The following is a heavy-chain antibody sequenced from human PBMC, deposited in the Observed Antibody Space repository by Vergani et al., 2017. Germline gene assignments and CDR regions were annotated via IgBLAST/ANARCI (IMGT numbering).Heavy chain of an antibody. CDR1: GYSFTSYW. J-gene: IGHJ6*02. CDR3: ARLEGVYSNAYYYYGMDV. V-gene: IGHV5-51*01. CDR2: IYPGDSDT. Sequence: EVQLVQSGAEVKKPGESLKISCKGSGYSFTSYWIGWVRQMPGKGLEWMGIIYPGDSDTRYSPSFQGQVTISADKSISTAYLQWSSLKASDTAMYYCARLEGVYSNAYYYYGMDVWGQGTTVTVSS. D-gene: IGHD4-11*01.